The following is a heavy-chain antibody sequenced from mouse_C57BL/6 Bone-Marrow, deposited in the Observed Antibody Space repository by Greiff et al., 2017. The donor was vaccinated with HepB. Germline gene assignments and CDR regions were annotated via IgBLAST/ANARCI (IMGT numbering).Heavy chain of an antibody. V-gene: IGHV1-76*01. CDR2: IYPGSGNT. CDR3: AGITTRYWYFDV. Sequence: VHLVESGAELVRPGASVKLSCKASGYTFTDYYINWVKQRPGQGLEWIARIYPGSGNTYYNEKFKGKATLTAEKSSSTAYMQLSSLTSEDSAVYFCAGITTRYWYFDVWGTGTTVTVSS. CDR1: GYTFTDYY. J-gene: IGHJ1*03. D-gene: IGHD2-4*01.